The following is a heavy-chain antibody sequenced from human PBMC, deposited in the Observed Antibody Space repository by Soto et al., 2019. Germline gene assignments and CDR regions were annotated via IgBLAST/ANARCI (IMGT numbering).Heavy chain of an antibody. D-gene: IGHD4-17*01. CDR1: GFTFSSYA. CDR2: ISGSGGST. CDR3: AKDLVYGDYVGEFGY. Sequence: GGSLRLSCAASGFTFSSYAMSWVRQAPGKGLEWVSAISGSGGSTYYADSVKGRFTISRDNSKNTLYLQMNSLRAEDTAVYYCAKDLVYGDYVGEFGYWGQGTLVTVSS. V-gene: IGHV3-23*01. J-gene: IGHJ4*02.